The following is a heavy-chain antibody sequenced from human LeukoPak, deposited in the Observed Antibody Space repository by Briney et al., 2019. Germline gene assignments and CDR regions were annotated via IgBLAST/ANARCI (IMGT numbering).Heavy chain of an antibody. V-gene: IGHV5-51*01. D-gene: IGHD1-26*01. CDR1: GNSFTSYW. CDR2: IYPGDSDT. Sequence: GESLKISCKGSGNSFTSYWIGWVGQMPGKGLECMGIIYPGDSDTRYSPSFQGQVTISADKSISTAYLQWSSLKASDTAMYYCARLGGEWEAFYYYGMDVWGQGTTVTVSS. J-gene: IGHJ6*02. CDR3: ARLGGEWEAFYYYGMDV.